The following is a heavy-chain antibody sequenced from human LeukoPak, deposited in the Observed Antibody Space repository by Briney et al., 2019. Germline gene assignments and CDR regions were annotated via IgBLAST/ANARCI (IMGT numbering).Heavy chain of an antibody. J-gene: IGHJ4*02. Sequence: PGGSLRLPCAASGFTFSSYSMNWVRQAPGKGLEWVSSISSSSSYIYYADSVKGRFTISRDNAKNSLYLQMNSLRAEDTAVYYCARSQTRWLQSTYWGQGTLVTVSS. CDR1: GFTFSSYS. CDR3: ARSQTRWLQSTY. V-gene: IGHV3-21*01. D-gene: IGHD5-24*01. CDR2: ISSSSSYI.